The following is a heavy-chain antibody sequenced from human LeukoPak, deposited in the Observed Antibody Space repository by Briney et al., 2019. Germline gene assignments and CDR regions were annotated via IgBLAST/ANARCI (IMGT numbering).Heavy chain of an antibody. V-gene: IGHV3-7*01. CDR2: IKQDGSEK. CDR1: GFTFSSYW. CDR3: ARMYSSGWYPGYYFDY. D-gene: IGHD6-19*01. Sequence: GGSLRLSCAASGFTFSSYWMSWVRQAPGKGLEWVANIKQDGSEKYYVDSVKGRFTISRDNAKNSLYLQMNSLRAEDTAVYHCARMYSSGWYPGYYFDYWGQGTLVTVSS. J-gene: IGHJ4*02.